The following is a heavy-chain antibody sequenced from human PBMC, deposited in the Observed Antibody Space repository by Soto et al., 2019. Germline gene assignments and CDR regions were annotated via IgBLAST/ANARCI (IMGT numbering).Heavy chain of an antibody. CDR3: ARRLSGPKEEYNAYYFYGLDV. CDR2: IDPSDSYT. V-gene: IGHV5-10-1*01. Sequence: EFLKTSFQGFGYSFTGHWITWVRQTPGKGLEWMGRIDPSDSYTNYSPSFQGRVTISADRSISTAFLQWSSLEASDTAIYYCARRLSGPKEEYNAYYFYGLDVWGQGTTVTVSS. J-gene: IGHJ6*02. D-gene: IGHD1-1*01. CDR1: GYSFTGHW.